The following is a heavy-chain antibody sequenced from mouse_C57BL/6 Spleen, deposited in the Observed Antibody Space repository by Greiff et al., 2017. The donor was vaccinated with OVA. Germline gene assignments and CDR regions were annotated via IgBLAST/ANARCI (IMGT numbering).Heavy chain of an antibody. Sequence: VQLQQPGTELVKPGASVKLSCKASGYTFTSYWMHWVKQRPGQGLEWIGNINPSNGGTNYNEKFKSKATLTVDKSSSTAYMQLSSLTSEHSAVYYCAAYGSSYESYFDYWGQGTTLTVSS. D-gene: IGHD1-1*01. J-gene: IGHJ2*01. V-gene: IGHV1-53*01. CDR3: AAYGSSYESYFDY. CDR1: GYTFTSYW. CDR2: INPSNGGT.